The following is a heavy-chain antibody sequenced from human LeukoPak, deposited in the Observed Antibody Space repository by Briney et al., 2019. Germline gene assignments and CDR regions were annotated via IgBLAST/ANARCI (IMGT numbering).Heavy chain of an antibody. CDR3: ARVHYGGNVDAFDI. CDR2: MNPNSGNT. CDR1: GYTFTSYD. V-gene: IGHV1-8*01. Sequence: ASVKVSCKASGYTFTSYDINWARQATGQGLEWMGWMNPNSGNTGYAQKFQGRVTMTRNTSISTAYMELSSLRSEDTAVYYCARVHYGGNVDAFDIWGQGTMVTVSS. D-gene: IGHD4-23*01. J-gene: IGHJ3*02.